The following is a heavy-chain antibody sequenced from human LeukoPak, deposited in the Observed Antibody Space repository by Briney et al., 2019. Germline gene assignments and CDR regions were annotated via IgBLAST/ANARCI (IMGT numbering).Heavy chain of an antibody. CDR3: AKGRRRDDVLTGSFSD. Sequence: GGSLRLSCAASGFTFSSYWMHWVRQAPGKGLVWVSRINSDGSSTTYADFVKGRFTISRDNSKNTLYLQMNSLRAEDTAVYNCAKGRRRDDVLTGSFSDWGQGTLVTVSS. D-gene: IGHD3-9*01. CDR1: GFTFSSYW. V-gene: IGHV3-74*01. CDR2: INSDGSST. J-gene: IGHJ4*02.